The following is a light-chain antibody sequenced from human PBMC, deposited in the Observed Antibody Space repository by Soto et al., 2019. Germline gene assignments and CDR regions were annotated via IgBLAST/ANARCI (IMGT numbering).Light chain of an antibody. CDR1: QTVGSSF. Sequence: EIVLTQSPGTLSLSTGERATLSCRASQTVGSSFLAWFQHKPGQAARLLIYGASTRATGIPDRFSGSGSGTDFTLTISRLEPEDSAVYYCHQYGSSQTFGQGTKVDIK. CDR2: GAS. V-gene: IGKV3-20*01. CDR3: HQYGSSQT. J-gene: IGKJ1*01.